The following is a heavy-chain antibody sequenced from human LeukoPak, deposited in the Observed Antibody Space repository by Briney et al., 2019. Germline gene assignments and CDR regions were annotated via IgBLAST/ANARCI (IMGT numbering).Heavy chain of an antibody. V-gene: IGHV1-8*01. CDR2: MNPNSGNT. CDR1: GYTFTSYD. J-gene: IGHJ6*03. Sequence: GASVKVSCKASGYTFTSYDINWVRQATGQGLEWMGWMNPNSGNTGYAQKFQGRVTMTRNTSISTAYMELSSLRSEDTAVYYCAGGVSPFYYYYYYMDVWGKGTTVTVSS. CDR3: AGGVSPFYYYYYYMDV.